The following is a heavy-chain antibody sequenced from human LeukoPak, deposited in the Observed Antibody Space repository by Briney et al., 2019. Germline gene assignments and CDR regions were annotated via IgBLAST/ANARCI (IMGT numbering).Heavy chain of an antibody. V-gene: IGHV3-7*01. CDR1: GFTFSSYW. D-gene: IGHD2-2*02. CDR3: ARDYCTTTSCYRYFDF. J-gene: IGHJ4*01. CDR2: IRQDGSEK. Sequence: GGSLRLSCAASGFTFSSYWTAWVRQAPGKGLEWVANIRQDGSEKYYVDSVKGRFTISRDNAKNSLYLQMNSLRAEDTAVYYCARDYCTTTSCYRYFDFWGHGTLVTVSS.